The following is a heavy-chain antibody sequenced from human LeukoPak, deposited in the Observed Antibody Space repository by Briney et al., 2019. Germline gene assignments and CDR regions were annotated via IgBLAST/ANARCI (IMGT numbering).Heavy chain of an antibody. D-gene: IGHD3-3*01. J-gene: IGHJ4*02. CDR2: ISLSGGT. CDR3: ARGSRYYDLWSGYYTGDGFDY. CDR1: GGSISSGDYY. V-gene: IGHV4-30-4*01. Sequence: PSETLSLTCTVSGGSISSGDYYWSWIRQPPGQGLEWIGYISLSGGTYYNPSLKSRASISLDTSRSQFSLKLSSVTAADTAVYYCARGSRYYDLWSGYYTGDGFDYWGQGTLVTVSS.